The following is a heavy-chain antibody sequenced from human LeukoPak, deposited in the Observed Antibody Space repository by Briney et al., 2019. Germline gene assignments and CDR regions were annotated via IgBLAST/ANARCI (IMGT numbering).Heavy chain of an antibody. CDR1: GFTFSSYS. J-gene: IGHJ3*02. Sequence: PGGSLRLSCAASGFTFSSYSMNWVRQAPGKGLEWVSSISSSSSYIYYADSVKGRFTISRDNAKNSLYLQMNSLRAEDMALYYCAKGSGGYNYKWAFDIWGQGTMVTVSS. D-gene: IGHD5-24*01. CDR3: AKGSGGYNYKWAFDI. CDR2: ISSSSSYI. V-gene: IGHV3-21*04.